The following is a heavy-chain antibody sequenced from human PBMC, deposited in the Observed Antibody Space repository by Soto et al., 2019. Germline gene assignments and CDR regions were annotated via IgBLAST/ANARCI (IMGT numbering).Heavy chain of an antibody. Sequence: SVKVSCKASGDTFSTYTITWMRQAPGQGLEWMGGIIPRSATSNYAQKFQGRVTITADESTSTAYMELNSLKPEDTALYYCIWQQDFYYGRAVWGQGTTVTVSS. V-gene: IGHV1-69*13. CDR1: GDTFSTYT. CDR3: IWQQDFYYGRAV. J-gene: IGHJ6*02. CDR2: IIPRSATS. D-gene: IGHD6-13*01.